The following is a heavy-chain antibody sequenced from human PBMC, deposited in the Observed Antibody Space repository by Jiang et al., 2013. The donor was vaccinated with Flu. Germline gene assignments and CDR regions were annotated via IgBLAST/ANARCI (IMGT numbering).Heavy chain of an antibody. CDR1: GFTFSSYA. Sequence: RLSCAASGFTFSSYAMHWVRQAPGKGLEWVAVISYDGSNKYYADSVKGRFTISRDNSKNTLYLQMNSLRAEDTAVYYCARDGLVVTTVYYFDYWGQGTLVTVSS. J-gene: IGHJ4*02. V-gene: IGHV3-30-3*01. D-gene: IGHD2-21*02. CDR3: ARDGLVVTTVYYFDY. CDR2: ISYDGSNK.